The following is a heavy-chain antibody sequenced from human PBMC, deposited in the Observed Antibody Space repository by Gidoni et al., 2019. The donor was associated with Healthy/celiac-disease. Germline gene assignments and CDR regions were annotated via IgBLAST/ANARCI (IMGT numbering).Heavy chain of an antibody. D-gene: IGHD6-13*01. J-gene: IGHJ4*02. CDR1: GFTFSNAW. Sequence: EVQLVESGGGLVKPGGSLRLSCAASGFTFSNAWMNWVRQAPGKGLEWVGLIKSKTDGGTTDYAAPVKGRFTISRDDSKNTLYLQMNSLKTEDTAVYYCTTDMALSSLWGQGTLVTVSS. CDR3: TTDMALSSL. CDR2: IKSKTDGGTT. V-gene: IGHV3-15*07.